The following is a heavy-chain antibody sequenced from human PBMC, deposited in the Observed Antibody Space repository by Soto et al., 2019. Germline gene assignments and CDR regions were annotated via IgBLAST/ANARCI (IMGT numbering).Heavy chain of an antibody. V-gene: IGHV3-30*04. CDR3: ARPGSGYDVLTGQYFYYFHAVDV. CDR2: ISYDAGNT. D-gene: IGHD3-9*01. J-gene: IGHJ6*02. CDR1: GFLFNTYA. Sequence: GGSLRLSXAASGFLFNTYAMHWVRQAPGKGLEWVAVISYDAGNTYYADSVRGRFTISRDNSKNTLYLQMNNLRAEDTAVYFCARPGSGYDVLTGQYFYYFHAVDVWGQGTTVTVSS.